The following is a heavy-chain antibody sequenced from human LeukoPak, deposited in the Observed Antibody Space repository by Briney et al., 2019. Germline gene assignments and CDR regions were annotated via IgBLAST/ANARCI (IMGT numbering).Heavy chain of an antibody. CDR3: ARTDQRGGYFDY. J-gene: IGHJ4*02. Sequence: SETLSLTCTVSGGPINSYYWSWVRQPAGKGLEWIGRIYASGSTNYNPSLKSRVIMSVDTSKNQFSLKLNSLTAADTAVYYCARTDQRGGYFDYWGQGTLVTVSS. D-gene: IGHD2-21*02. CDR2: IYASGST. V-gene: IGHV4-4*07. CDR1: GGPINSYY.